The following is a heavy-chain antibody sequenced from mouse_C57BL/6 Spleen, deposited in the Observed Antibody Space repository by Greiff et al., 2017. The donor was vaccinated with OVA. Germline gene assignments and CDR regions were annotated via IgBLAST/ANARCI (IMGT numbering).Heavy chain of an antibody. CDR3: AKRGGRFAY. J-gene: IGHJ3*01. CDR1: GYTFPGYW. CDR2: LLPGSGGT. V-gene: IGHV1-9*01. Sequence: VQLQQSGAELMKPGASVKLSCKATGYTFPGYWIEWVKQRPGHGLEWIGELLPGSGGTTYNEKFKGKATLTADTSSNTAYMQLSSLTTDDAANYYCAKRGGRFAYWGQGTLVTFSA.